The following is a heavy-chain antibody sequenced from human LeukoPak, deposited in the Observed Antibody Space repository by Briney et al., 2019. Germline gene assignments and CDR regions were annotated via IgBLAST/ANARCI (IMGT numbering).Heavy chain of an antibody. CDR1: GGSVNSGSFY. V-gene: IGHV4-61*01. CDR2: IYYSGST. D-gene: IGHD1-14*01. Sequence: SETLSFTCTVSGGSVNSGSFYWSWIRQAPGKGLEYIGYIYYSGSTYYNPSLRSRVIISLDTSKNQFSLKLSSVTSADTAVYYCARDLRTVYRRENFSWFDPWGQGTLVTVSS. J-gene: IGHJ5*02. CDR3: ARDLRTVYRRENFSWFDP.